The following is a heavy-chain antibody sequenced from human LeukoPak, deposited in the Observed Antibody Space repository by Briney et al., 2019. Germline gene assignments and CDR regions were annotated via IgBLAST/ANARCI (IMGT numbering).Heavy chain of an antibody. Sequence: ASAKVSCKASGYTFTSYDINWVRQATGQGLEWMGWMNPNSGNTGYAQKFQGRVTMTRNTSISTAYMELSSLRSEDTAVYYCARVSPAATGDYGMDVWGQGTTVTVSS. J-gene: IGHJ6*02. CDR3: ARVSPAATGDYGMDV. CDR1: GYTFTSYD. V-gene: IGHV1-8*01. D-gene: IGHD2-2*01. CDR2: MNPNSGNT.